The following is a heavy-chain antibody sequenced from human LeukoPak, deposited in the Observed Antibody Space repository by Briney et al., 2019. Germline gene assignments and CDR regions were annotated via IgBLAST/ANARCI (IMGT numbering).Heavy chain of an antibody. V-gene: IGHV3-21*01. CDR1: GFSFSSYN. D-gene: IGHD3-10*01. J-gene: IGHJ4*02. CDR2: ISSSSSYI. Sequence: GGSLRLSCAASGFSFSSYNMNWVRQAPGKGLEWVSSISSSSSYIYYADSVKGRSTISRDNAKNSLYLQMNSLRAEDTAVYYCARNYGSGSPVDYWGQGTLVTVSS. CDR3: ARNYGSGSPVDY.